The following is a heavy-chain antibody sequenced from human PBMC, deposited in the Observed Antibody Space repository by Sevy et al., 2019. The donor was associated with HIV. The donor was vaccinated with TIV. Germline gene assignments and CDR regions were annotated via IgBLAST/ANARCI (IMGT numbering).Heavy chain of an antibody. CDR3: ASKRGYNHGPFDY. CDR2: IHYSGGT. Sequence: SETLSLTCTVSGGSISSSDSYWSWIRQPPGKGLEWLGYIHYSGGTYYNPFLKTRVAMSVDTSEKQFSLSLTFLTAADTAVYYCASKRGYNHGPFDYWGQGTLVTVSS. V-gene: IGHV4-30-4*01. D-gene: IGHD5-12*01. CDR1: GGSISSSDSY. J-gene: IGHJ4*02.